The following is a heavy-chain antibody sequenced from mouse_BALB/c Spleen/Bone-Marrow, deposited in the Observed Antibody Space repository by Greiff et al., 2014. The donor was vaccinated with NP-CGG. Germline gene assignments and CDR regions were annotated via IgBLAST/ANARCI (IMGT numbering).Heavy chain of an antibody. CDR1: GFSLTSYG. J-gene: IGHJ4*01. Sequence: VQLQESGPGLVAPSQSLSISCTVSGFSLTSYGVHWVRQPPGKGLEWLGVICADGSTNYNSALMSRLSISKDNSKSQVFLKTNSLQTDDTAVYYCARITTATGAMDYWGQGTSVTVSS. D-gene: IGHD1-2*01. CDR3: ARITTATGAMDY. CDR2: ICADGST. V-gene: IGHV2-9*02.